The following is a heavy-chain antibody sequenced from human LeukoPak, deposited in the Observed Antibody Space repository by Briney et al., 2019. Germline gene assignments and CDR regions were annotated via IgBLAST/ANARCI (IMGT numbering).Heavy chain of an antibody. CDR1: GGSISSGGYY. CDR3: AREGDGSGSYFLYYYGMDV. D-gene: IGHD3-10*01. CDR2: IYYSGST. V-gene: IGHV4-31*03. Sequence: SQTLSLTCTASGGSISSGGYYWSWIRQHPGKGLEWIGYIYYSGSTYYNPSLKSRVTISVDTSKNQFSLKLSSVTAADTAVYYCAREGDGSGSYFLYYYGMDVWGQGTTVTVSS. J-gene: IGHJ6*02.